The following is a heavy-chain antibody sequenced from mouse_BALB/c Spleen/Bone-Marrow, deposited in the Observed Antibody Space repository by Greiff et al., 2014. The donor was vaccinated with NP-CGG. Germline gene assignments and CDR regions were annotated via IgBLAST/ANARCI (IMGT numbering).Heavy chain of an antibody. D-gene: IGHD2-1*01. CDR2: ISSGGSI. J-gene: IGHJ3*01. Sequence: DVKLVESGGDLVKPGGSLKLSCAASGFTFSSYAMSWVRQTPEKRLEWVASISSGGSIYYPDSVKGRFTISRDNARNILYLQMSSLKSEDTAMYYCARGGGGNYGPFAYWGQGTLVTVSA. CDR1: GFTFSSYA. CDR3: ARGGGGNYGPFAY. V-gene: IGHV5-6-5*01.